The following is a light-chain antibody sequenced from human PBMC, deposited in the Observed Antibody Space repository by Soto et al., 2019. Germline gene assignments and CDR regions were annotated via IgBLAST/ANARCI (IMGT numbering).Light chain of an antibody. CDR1: QSVSSH. J-gene: IGKJ4*01. CDR2: AAS. CDR3: QQHHDWPLT. V-gene: IGKV3-15*01. Sequence: EIVMTQSPATLFVSPGERATLSCRASQSVSSHLAWYQQKPGQAPRLLIYAASTRATGIPATFSGSGSWTEFTLTISSLLSEDYAVSYCQQHHDWPLTFGGGTKVEI.